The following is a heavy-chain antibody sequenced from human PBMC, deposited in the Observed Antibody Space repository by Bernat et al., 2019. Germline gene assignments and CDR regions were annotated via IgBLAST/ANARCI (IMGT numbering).Heavy chain of an antibody. J-gene: IGHJ4*02. Sequence: QLQLRESGPGLVKPSETLSLTCTVSGGSISSSSYYWGWIRQPPGKGLEWIGSIYYSGSTYYNPSLKSRVTISVDTSKNQFSLKLSSVTAADTAVYYCARQGSSSSWGTSESFDYWGQGTLVTVSS. D-gene: IGHD6-13*01. CDR1: GGSISSSSYY. V-gene: IGHV4-39*01. CDR3: ARQGSSSSWGTSESFDY. CDR2: IYYSGST.